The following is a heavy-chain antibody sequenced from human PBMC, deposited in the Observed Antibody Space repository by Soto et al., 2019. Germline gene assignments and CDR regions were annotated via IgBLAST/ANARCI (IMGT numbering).Heavy chain of an antibody. Sequence: EVQLLEPGGGLVQPGGSLRLSCAASGFTFSSFFMSWVRQAPGKGLDWVSGIGANGGGTYYADSVKGRFIISRDNSKNAIYLQMNSLRAEDTAVYYCARDPNGDYLGAFDFWGQKTMVTVSS. CDR2: IGANGGGT. V-gene: IGHV3-23*01. CDR1: GFTFSSFF. D-gene: IGHD4-17*01. J-gene: IGHJ3*01. CDR3: ARDPNGDYLGAFDF.